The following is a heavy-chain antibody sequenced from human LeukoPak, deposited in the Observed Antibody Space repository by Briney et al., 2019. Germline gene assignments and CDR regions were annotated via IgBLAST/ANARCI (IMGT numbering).Heavy chain of an antibody. V-gene: IGHV1-24*01. CDR2: FDPEDGET. J-gene: IGHJ4*02. Sequence: ASVTVSCKVSGYTLTELSMHWVRQAPGKGLEWMGGFDPEDGETIYAQKFQGRVTMTEDTSTDTAYMELSSLRAEDTAVYYCATMDAQWLVFDYWGQGTLVTVSS. CDR1: GYTLTELS. CDR3: ATMDAQWLVFDY. D-gene: IGHD6-19*01.